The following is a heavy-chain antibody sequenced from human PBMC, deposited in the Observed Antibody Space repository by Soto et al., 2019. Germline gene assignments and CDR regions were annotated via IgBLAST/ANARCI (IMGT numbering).Heavy chain of an antibody. CDR2: INHSGST. J-gene: IGHJ5*02. V-gene: IGHV4-34*01. Sequence: ETLSLTCAVYGGSFSGYYWSWIRQPPGKGLEWIGEINHSGSTNYNPSLKSRVTISVDTSKNQFSLKLSSVTAADTAVYYCARGKRYCSSTSCRQFDPWGQGTLVTVSS. D-gene: IGHD2-2*01. CDR3: ARGKRYCSSTSCRQFDP. CDR1: GGSFSGYY.